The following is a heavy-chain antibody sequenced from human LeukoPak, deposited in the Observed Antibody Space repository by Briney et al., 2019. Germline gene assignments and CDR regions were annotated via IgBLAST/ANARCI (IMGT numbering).Heavy chain of an antibody. CDR1: GFTFDDYA. CDR3: AKGATGYSTSGYFDY. Sequence: GRSLRLSCAASGFTFDDYAMHWVRRAPGKGLEWVSGISWNSGSIGYADSVKGRFTISRDNAKNSLYLQMNSLRAEDMALYYCAKGATGYSTSGYFDYWGQGTLVTVSS. J-gene: IGHJ4*02. CDR2: ISWNSGSI. V-gene: IGHV3-9*03. D-gene: IGHD6-13*01.